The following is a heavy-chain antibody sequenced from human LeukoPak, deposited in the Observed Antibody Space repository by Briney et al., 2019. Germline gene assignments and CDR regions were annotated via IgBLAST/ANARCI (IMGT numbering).Heavy chain of an antibody. CDR1: GFTFSSFS. CDR3: AKDPVGTTVNWFDP. Sequence: GGSLRLSCAASGFTFSSFSMHWVRQAPGKGLGSLAVISGDGTDKYYADSVKGRFTISRDNSKSTLYLQMNSLRAEDTAVYYCAKDPVGTTVNWFDPWGQGTLVTVSA. J-gene: IGHJ5*02. D-gene: IGHD1/OR15-1a*01. CDR2: ISGDGTDK. V-gene: IGHV3-30*04.